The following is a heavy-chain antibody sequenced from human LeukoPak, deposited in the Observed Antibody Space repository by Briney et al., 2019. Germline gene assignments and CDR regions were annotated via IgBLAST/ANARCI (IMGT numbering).Heavy chain of an antibody. V-gene: IGHV4-39*07. CDR1: GGSISSGSYY. CDR3: ARHGSQGGATHFDY. CDR2: IYYSGGT. J-gene: IGHJ4*02. D-gene: IGHD1-26*01. Sequence: PSQTLSLTCTVSGGSISSGSYYWGWIRQPPGRGLEWIGNIYYSGGTYYYPSLKSRVTISVDTSKNQFSLKMSSVTAADTAVYYCARHGSQGGATHFDYWGQGTLVAVSS.